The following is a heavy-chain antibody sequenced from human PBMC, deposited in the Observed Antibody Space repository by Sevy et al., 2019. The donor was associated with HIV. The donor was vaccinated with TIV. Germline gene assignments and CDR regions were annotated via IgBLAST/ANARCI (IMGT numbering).Heavy chain of an antibody. CDR1: GFTFSSYA. CDR3: ARETRWMGVVQANAFDI. J-gene: IGHJ3*02. CDR2: ISYDGSNK. Sequence: GGSLRLSCAASGFTFSSYAMHWVRQAPGKGLEWVAVISYDGSNKYYADSVKGRFTISRDNSKNMLYLQMNSLRAEDTAVYYCARETRWMGVVQANAFDIWGQGTMVTVSS. D-gene: IGHD2-15*01. V-gene: IGHV3-30-3*01.